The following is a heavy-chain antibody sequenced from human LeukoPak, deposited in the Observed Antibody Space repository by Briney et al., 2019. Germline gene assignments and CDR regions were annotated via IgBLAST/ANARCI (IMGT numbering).Heavy chain of an antibody. CDR1: GFTFSSYG. Sequence: GGSLRLSCAASGFTFSSYGMHWVRQAPGKGLEWVAVIWYDGSNKYYADSVKGRFTISRDNSKNTLYLQMNSLRAEDTAVYYCARDLSLWLRGAGYHYYYGMDVWGQGTTVTVSS. V-gene: IGHV3-33*01. CDR3: ARDLSLWLRGAGYHYYYGMDV. CDR2: IWYDGSNK. J-gene: IGHJ6*02. D-gene: IGHD5-18*01.